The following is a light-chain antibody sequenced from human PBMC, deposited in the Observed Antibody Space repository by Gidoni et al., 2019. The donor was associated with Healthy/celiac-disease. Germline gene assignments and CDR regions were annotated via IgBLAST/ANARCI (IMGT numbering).Light chain of an antibody. CDR2: GNS. CDR1: SSNIGAGYD. V-gene: IGLV1-40*01. J-gene: IGLJ2*01. CDR3: QSYDSSLSVV. Sequence: QSVLTQPPSVSGAPGQGVTISCTGSSSNIGAGYDVHWYQQRPGTAPKLLIYGNSNRPSGVPDRFSGSKSGTSASLAITGLQAEDEADYYCQSYDSSLSVVFGGGTKLTVL.